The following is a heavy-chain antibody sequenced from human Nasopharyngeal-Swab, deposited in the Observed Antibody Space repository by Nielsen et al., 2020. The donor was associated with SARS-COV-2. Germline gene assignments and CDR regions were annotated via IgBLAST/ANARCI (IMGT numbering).Heavy chain of an antibody. Sequence: SETLSLTCAVYGGSFSGYSWSWIRQPPGKGLEWIGEISHSGSANYNPSLKSRVTISVDTSKNQFSLKLSSVTAADTAVYYCASSPHYYDSSGYYDDAFDIWGQGTMVTVSS. V-gene: IGHV4-34*01. CDR3: ASSPHYYDSSGYYDDAFDI. CDR2: ISHSGSA. CDR1: GGSFSGYS. J-gene: IGHJ3*02. D-gene: IGHD3-22*01.